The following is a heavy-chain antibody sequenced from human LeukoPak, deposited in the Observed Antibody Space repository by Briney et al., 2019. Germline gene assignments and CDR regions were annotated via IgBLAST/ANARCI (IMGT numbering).Heavy chain of an antibody. D-gene: IGHD6-6*01. V-gene: IGHV1-8*01. Sequence: ASVKVSCKASGYTFTSYDINWVRQATGQGLEWMGWMNPNSGNTGYAQKFQGRVTMTRNTSISTAYMELSSLRSEDTAVYYCARAGTAARRHLSYYYYYMDVWGKGTTVTVSS. CDR2: MNPNSGNT. CDR1: GYTFTSYD. CDR3: ARAGTAARRHLSYYYYYMDV. J-gene: IGHJ6*03.